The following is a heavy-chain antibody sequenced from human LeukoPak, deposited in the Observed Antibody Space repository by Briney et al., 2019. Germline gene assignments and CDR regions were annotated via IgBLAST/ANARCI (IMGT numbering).Heavy chain of an antibody. V-gene: IGHV3-23*01. CDR3: AKEENVSDLWSGYYPDY. J-gene: IGHJ4*02. D-gene: IGHD3-3*01. CDR1: GFTFSSYA. Sequence: GGSLRLSCAASGFTFSSYAMSWVRQAPGKGLEWVSAISGSGGSTYYADSVKGRFTISRDNSKNTLYLQMNSLRAEDTAVYYCAKEENVSDLWSGYYPDYWGQGTLVTVSS. CDR2: ISGSGGST.